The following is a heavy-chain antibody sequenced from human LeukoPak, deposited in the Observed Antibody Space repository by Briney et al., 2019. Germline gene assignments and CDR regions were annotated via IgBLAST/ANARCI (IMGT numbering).Heavy chain of an antibody. CDR1: GFTFSSYA. J-gene: IGHJ4*02. CDR2: ISGSGGST. V-gene: IGHV3-23*01. Sequence: GGSLRLSCAASGFTFSSYAMSWVRQAPGKGLEWVSAISGSGGSTYYADSVKGRFTISRDNSKNTLYLQMNSLRAEDTAAYYCAKGEYYYDSSGYYYAYWGQGTLVTVSS. D-gene: IGHD3-22*01. CDR3: AKGEYYYDSSGYYYAY.